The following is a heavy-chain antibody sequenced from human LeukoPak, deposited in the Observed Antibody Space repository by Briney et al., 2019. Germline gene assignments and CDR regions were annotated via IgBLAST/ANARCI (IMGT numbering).Heavy chain of an antibody. J-gene: IGHJ4*02. CDR3: AREVVYSNYAFDY. V-gene: IGHV3-21*01. Sequence: GGSLRLSCAASGFTFSSYSMNWVRQAPGKGLEWVSSISSSSSYIYYADSVKGRFTISRDNAKNSPYLQMNSLRAEDTAVYYCAREVVYSNYAFDYWGQGTLVTVSS. D-gene: IGHD4-11*01. CDR2: ISSSSSYI. CDR1: GFTFSSYS.